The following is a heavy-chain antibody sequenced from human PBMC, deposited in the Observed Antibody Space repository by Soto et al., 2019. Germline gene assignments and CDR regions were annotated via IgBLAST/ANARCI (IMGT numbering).Heavy chain of an antibody. D-gene: IGHD6-13*01. CDR2: ISGSGGTT. V-gene: IGHV3-23*01. Sequence: EVQLLESGGGLVQPGGSLRLSCAASGFTFSSYAMSWVRQAPGKGLEWVSGISGSGGTTHYADSVKGRFTISRYNSKNTLSLQMNVLRAEDTAVYYCAKDRGSSSWFYYFDYWGQGTLITVSS. J-gene: IGHJ4*02. CDR1: GFTFSSYA. CDR3: AKDRGSSSWFYYFDY.